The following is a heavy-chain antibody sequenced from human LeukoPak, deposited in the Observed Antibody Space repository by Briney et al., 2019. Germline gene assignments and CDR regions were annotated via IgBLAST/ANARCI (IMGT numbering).Heavy chain of an antibody. CDR3: AKERIGVADGDY. CDR1: GITFSIYA. Sequence: GGSLRLSCAASGITFSIYAMSWVRQAPGKGLEWVSGISASGGLTYYADSVRGRFTISRNNSKNTLYLQMNSLRAEDTAVYYCAKERIGVADGDYWGQGTLVTVSS. V-gene: IGHV3-23*01. CDR2: ISASGGLT. J-gene: IGHJ4*02. D-gene: IGHD3-3*01.